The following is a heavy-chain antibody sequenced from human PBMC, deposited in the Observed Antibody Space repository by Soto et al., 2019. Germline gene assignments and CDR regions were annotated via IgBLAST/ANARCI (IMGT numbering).Heavy chain of an antibody. CDR3: ARASIAAAGIHY. CDR2: IYYSGST. D-gene: IGHD6-13*01. V-gene: IGHV4-61*01. CDR1: GGSVSSGRYY. Sequence: QVQLQESGPGLVKPSETLSLTCTVSGGSVSSGRYYWSWIRQPPGKGLEWIGYIYYSGSTNYNPSLKSRVTISVDTSKNQFSLKLSSVTAADTAVYYCARASIAAAGIHYWGQGTLVTVSS. J-gene: IGHJ4*02.